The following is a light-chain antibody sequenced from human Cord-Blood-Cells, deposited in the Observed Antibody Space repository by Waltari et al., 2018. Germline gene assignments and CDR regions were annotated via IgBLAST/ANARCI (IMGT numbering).Light chain of an antibody. J-gene: IGKJ2*01. V-gene: IGKV1-33*01. Sequence: DIQMTHSPSSLSASVGDRVTITCQASQDISNYLNWYQQKPGKAPKLLIYDASNLETGVPSRFSGSGSGTDFTFNISSLQPEDIATYYCQQYDNLPYTFGQGTKLEIK. CDR1: QDISNY. CDR2: DAS. CDR3: QQYDNLPYT.